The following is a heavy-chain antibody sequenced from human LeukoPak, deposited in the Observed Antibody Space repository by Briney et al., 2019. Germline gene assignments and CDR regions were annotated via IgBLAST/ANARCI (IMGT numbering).Heavy chain of an antibody. CDR3: ARDLLEYSYGYHVDY. J-gene: IGHJ4*02. CDR2: ISSSSSYI. Sequence: GGSLRLSCAASGFTFSSYSMNWVRQAPGKGLEWVSSISSSSSYIYYADSVKGRFTISRDNAKNSLYLQMNSLRAEDTAVYYCARDLLEYSYGYHVDYWGQGTLVTVSS. D-gene: IGHD5-18*01. V-gene: IGHV3-21*01. CDR1: GFTFSSYS.